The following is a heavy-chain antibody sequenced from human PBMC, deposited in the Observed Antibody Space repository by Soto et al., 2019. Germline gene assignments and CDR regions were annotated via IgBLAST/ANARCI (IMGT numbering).Heavy chain of an antibody. CDR3: ARSAPMDAGDKYYYDF. Sequence: SVKVSCKASGGTFSTFGFSWVLQAPGQGLEWMGGIIPFFGTAKYSQKFEDRITVTADESTSTVYMDLTSLTSEDTAIYYCARSAPMDAGDKYYYDFWGQGALVTVSS. J-gene: IGHJ4*02. V-gene: IGHV1-69*13. CDR1: GGTFSTFG. D-gene: IGHD3-16*01. CDR2: IIPFFGTA.